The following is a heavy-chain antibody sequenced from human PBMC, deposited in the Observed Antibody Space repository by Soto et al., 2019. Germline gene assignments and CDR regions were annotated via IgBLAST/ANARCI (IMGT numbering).Heavy chain of an antibody. Sequence: GGSLRLSCAVSGFTLTSYAMTWVPQAPGKGLEWVSTISASGGSTYYVDSVKGRFTISRDNSKNTLYLQMNSLRVEDTAVYYCAKVGKGIYGTGTPPRWGQGTLVTV. D-gene: IGHD1-7*01. V-gene: IGHV3-23*01. J-gene: IGHJ4*02. CDR1: GFTLTSYA. CDR2: ISASGGST. CDR3: AKVGKGIYGTGTPPR.